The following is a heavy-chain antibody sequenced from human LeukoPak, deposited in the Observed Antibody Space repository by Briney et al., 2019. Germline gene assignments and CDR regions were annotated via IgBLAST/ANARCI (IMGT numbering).Heavy chain of an antibody. CDR1: GYSFTSYW. CDR3: ARHAWELRTNWFDP. CDR2: IYPRDSDT. J-gene: IGHJ5*02. V-gene: IGHV5-51*01. Sequence: GESLKISGKGSGYSFTSYWIGWVRQMPGKGLEWIGIIYPRDSDTRYGPSFQGQVTISADKSISTAYLQWSSLKASETAMYYCARHAWELRTNWFDPWGQGTLVSVSS. D-gene: IGHD1-26*01.